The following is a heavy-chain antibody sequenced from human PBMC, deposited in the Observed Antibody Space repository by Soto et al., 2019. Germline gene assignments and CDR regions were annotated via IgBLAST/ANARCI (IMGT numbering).Heavy chain of an antibody. D-gene: IGHD6-6*01. Sequence: SVKVSCKASGGTFSSYGISWVRQAPGQGLEWMGGIIPIFGTANYAQKFQGRVTITADESTSTAYMELSSLRSEDTAVYYCASSAYSNSYGGYYYYMDVWGKGTTVSVSS. V-gene: IGHV1-69*13. J-gene: IGHJ6*03. CDR3: ASSAYSNSYGGYYYYMDV. CDR2: IIPIFGTA. CDR1: GGTFSSYG.